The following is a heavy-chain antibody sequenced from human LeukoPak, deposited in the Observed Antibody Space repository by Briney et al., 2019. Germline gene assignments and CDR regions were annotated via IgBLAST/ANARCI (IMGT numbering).Heavy chain of an antibody. CDR3: AKASYGDYEFDY. J-gene: IGHJ4*02. CDR2: ISGSGGST. V-gene: IGHV3-23*01. Sequence: GGSLRLSCAASGFTFSSYAMSWVRQAPGKGLEWVSAISGSGGSTYYADSVKGRFAISRDNSKNTLYLQMNSLRAEDTAVYYCAKASYGDYEFDYWGQGTLVTVSS. D-gene: IGHD4-17*01. CDR1: GFTFSSYA.